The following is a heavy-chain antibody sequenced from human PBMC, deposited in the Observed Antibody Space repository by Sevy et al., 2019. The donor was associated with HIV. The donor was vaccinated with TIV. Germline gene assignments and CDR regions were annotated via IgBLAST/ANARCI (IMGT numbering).Heavy chain of an antibody. CDR2: IKQDGSDK. CDR1: GFTFNNYW. V-gene: IGHV3-7*03. CDR3: ARSWDYWGQMGY. Sequence: GGSLRLSCAASGFTFNNYWMTWVRQAPGKGLEWVDNIKQDGSDKYYMESVKGRFNISRDNTKNSLYLQLNSLRAEETAVYYCARSWDYWGQMGYWGQGTLVTVSS. J-gene: IGHJ4*02. D-gene: IGHD7-27*01.